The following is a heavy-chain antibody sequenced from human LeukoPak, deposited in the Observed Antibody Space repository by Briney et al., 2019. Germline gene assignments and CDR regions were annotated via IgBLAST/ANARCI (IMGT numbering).Heavy chain of an antibody. CDR3: AGDSSYYGSGYYFDY. CDR2: INPNSGGT. V-gene: IGHV1-2*02. D-gene: IGHD3-10*01. Sequence: ASVKVSCKASGYTFTGYYIHWVRQAPGQGLEWMGWINPNSGGTNYAQKFQGRVTMTRDTSISTAYVELSRLRSDDTAVYYCAGDSSYYGSGYYFDYWGQGTLVTVSS. J-gene: IGHJ4*02. CDR1: GYTFTGYY.